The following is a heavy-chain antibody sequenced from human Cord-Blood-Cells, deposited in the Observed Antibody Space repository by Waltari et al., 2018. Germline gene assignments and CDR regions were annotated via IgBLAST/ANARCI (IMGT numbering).Heavy chain of an antibody. V-gene: IGHV1-2*02. CDR2: INPNSGGT. D-gene: IGHD6-6*01. CDR3: AVLCSSSSCFDY. CDR1: GYTFTGYY. J-gene: IGHJ4*02. Sequence: QVQLVQSGAEVKKPGASVQVTCKASGYTFTGYYLHWVRQAPGQGLEWMGWINPNSGGTNYAQKFQGRVTMTRDTSISTAYMELSRLRSDDTAVYYCAVLCSSSSCFDYWGQGTLVTVSS.